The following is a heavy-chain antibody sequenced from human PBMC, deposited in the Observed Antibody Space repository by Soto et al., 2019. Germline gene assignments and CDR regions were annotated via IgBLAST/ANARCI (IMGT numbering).Heavy chain of an antibody. D-gene: IGHD3-9*01. Sequence: QITLKESGPTLVKPTQTLTLTCTFSGFSLSTSGVGGGWIRQPPGKALEWLALIYWDDDKRYSPSLKSRLTITKDTSKNPVVLTMTNMDPVDTATYYCAHSLFDWVCGMGWFDPWGQGTLVTVSS. V-gene: IGHV2-5*02. CDR3: AHSLFDWVCGMGWFDP. CDR2: IYWDDDK. J-gene: IGHJ5*02. CDR1: GFSLSTSGVG.